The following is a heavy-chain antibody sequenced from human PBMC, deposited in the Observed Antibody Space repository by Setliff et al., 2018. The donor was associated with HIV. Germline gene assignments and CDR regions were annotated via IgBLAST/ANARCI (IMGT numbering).Heavy chain of an antibody. Sequence: GASVMVSCKASGYTLSNHGVTWVRQAPGQGLEWMGWISAYHINTKYAQEFQGRVTMTTDTSTNTAYMELRSLRSVDSAVYYCARMKTETAAYFYSYMDVWGKGTTVTVSS. D-gene: IGHD2-21*02. CDR1: GYTLSNHG. CDR2: ISAYHINT. V-gene: IGHV1-18*01. J-gene: IGHJ6*03. CDR3: ARMKTETAAYFYSYMDV.